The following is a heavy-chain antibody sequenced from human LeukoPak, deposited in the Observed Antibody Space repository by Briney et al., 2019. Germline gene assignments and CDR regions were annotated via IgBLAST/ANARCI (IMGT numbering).Heavy chain of an antibody. V-gene: IGHV3-23*01. CDR1: GFTFSSYA. J-gene: IGHJ6*03. CDR3: AKDRDYYYYYMDV. CDR2: ISGSGGST. Sequence: GGSLRLSCAASGFTFSSYATSWVRQAPGKGLEWVSAISGSGGSTYYADSVKGRFTISRDNSKNTLYLQMNSLRAEDTAVYYCAKDRDYYYYYMDVWGKGTTVTVSS.